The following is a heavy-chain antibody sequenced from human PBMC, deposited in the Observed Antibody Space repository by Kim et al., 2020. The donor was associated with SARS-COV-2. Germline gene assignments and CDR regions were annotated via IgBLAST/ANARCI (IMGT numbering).Heavy chain of an antibody. CDR3: ARMGWYYGSGSTINWFDP. Sequence: SETLSLTCAVYGGSFSGYYWSWIRQPPGKGLEWIGEINHSGSTNYNPSLKSRVTISVDTSKNQFSLKLSSVTAADTAVYYCARMGWYYGSGSTINWFDPWGQGTLVTVSS. J-gene: IGHJ5*02. D-gene: IGHD3-10*01. V-gene: IGHV4-34*01. CDR2: INHSGST. CDR1: GGSFSGYY.